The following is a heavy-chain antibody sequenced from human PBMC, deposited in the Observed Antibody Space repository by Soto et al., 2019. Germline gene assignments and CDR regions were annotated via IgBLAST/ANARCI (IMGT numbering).Heavy chain of an antibody. Sequence: EVQLVESGGGLVQPGGSLRLSCAASGFTFSSYWMHWVRQAPGKGLVWVSRINREGTVTTYADSVRGRFTISRDNAKNTLYLQMNSLRAEDTAIYYCGRDWKVVSLDPWGQGTLVTVSS. CDR2: INREGTVT. CDR3: GRDWKVVSLDP. CDR1: GFTFSSYW. D-gene: IGHD1-1*01. J-gene: IGHJ5*02. V-gene: IGHV3-74*01.